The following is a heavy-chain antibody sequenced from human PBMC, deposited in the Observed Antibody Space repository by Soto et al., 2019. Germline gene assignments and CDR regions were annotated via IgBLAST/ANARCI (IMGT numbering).Heavy chain of an antibody. J-gene: IGHJ6*02. D-gene: IGHD2-2*01. V-gene: IGHV5-51*01. CDR1: GYSFTSYW. CDR3: ARPYCSSTSCPYYYGMDV. CDR2: IYPGNSDT. Sequence: PGESLKISCKGSGYSFTSYWIGWVRQMPGKGLEGMGIIYPGNSDTRNSPSFQGQVTISAVKSISIAYLQWSSLKASDTAMYYCARPYCSSTSCPYYYGMDVWGQGTTVTVSS.